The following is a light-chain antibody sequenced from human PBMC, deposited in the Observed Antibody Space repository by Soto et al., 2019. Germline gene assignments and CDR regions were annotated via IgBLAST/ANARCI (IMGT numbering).Light chain of an antibody. CDR2: GAS. CDR1: QSVSTN. CDR3: QQYHNWPIT. Sequence: IVMTQSPATLSVSPGERATLCCRASQSVSTNLAWYQQKPGQAPRLLIYGASTRATGIPARFSGSGSGTEFTLTISSLQSEDFAVYYCQQYHNWPITFGQGTRLEIK. V-gene: IGKV3-15*01. J-gene: IGKJ5*01.